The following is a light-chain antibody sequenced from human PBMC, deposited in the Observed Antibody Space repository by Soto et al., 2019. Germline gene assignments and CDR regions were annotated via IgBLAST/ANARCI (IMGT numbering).Light chain of an antibody. CDR2: GAS. V-gene: IGKV4-1*01. CDR3: QQRSSWPIT. J-gene: IGKJ5*01. CDR1: QSVLYSSNNKNY. Sequence: DIVMTHSPDSLGVSLGERATINCKSSQSVLYSSNNKNYLAWYQQKPGQAPRLLIYGASTRATSFPARFSGSGSGTDFTLTISSLEPEDFAVYYCQQRSSWPITFGQGTRLAIK.